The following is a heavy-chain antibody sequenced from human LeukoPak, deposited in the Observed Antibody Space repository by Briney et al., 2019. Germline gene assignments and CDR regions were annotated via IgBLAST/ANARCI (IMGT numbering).Heavy chain of an antibody. Sequence: PGGSLRLSCAASGFTFSNAWMSWVRQAPGKGLEWVGRIKSKTDGGTTDYAAPVKGRFTISRDDSKNTLYLQMNSLKTEDTAVYYCTTGTFDYYDSSDLDAFDIWGQGTMVTVSS. D-gene: IGHD3-22*01. CDR3: TTGTFDYYDSSDLDAFDI. V-gene: IGHV3-15*01. CDR2: IKSKTDGGTT. CDR1: GFTFSNAW. J-gene: IGHJ3*02.